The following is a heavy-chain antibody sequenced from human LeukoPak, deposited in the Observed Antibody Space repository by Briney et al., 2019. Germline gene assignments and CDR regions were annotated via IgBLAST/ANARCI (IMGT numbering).Heavy chain of an antibody. CDR1: GGSISSYY. J-gene: IGHJ4*02. V-gene: IGHV4-59*01. CDR3: ARRYGSGSSGTFDY. D-gene: IGHD3-10*01. Sequence: SETLSLTCTVSGGSISSYYWSWIRQPPGKGLEWIAYIYYSGSTNYNPSLKSRVTISVDTSKNQFSLKLSSVTAADTAVYYCARRYGSGSSGTFDYWAREPWSPSPQ. CDR2: IYYSGST.